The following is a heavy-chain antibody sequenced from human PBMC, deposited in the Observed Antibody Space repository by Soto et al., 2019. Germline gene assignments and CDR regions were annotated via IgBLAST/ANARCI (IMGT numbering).Heavy chain of an antibody. CDR3: ARDLYGGNFRSGAFDI. J-gene: IGHJ3*02. Sequence: QVQLVESGGGVVQPGRSLRLSCAASGFTFSDYGMHWVRQAPGKGLEWVAIMWYDGSNKYNTDSVKGRFTISRDNSKNTLYLQMNSLRDDDTAVYYCARDLYGGNFRSGAFDIWGQGTMVTVSS. CDR2: MWYDGSNK. CDR1: GFTFSDYG. D-gene: IGHD2-21*02. V-gene: IGHV3-33*01.